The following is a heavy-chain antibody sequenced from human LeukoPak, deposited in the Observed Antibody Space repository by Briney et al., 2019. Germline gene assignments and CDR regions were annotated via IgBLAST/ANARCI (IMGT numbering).Heavy chain of an antibody. D-gene: IGHD3-10*01. Sequence: SETLSLTCTVSGGSISSSSYYWGWIRQPPGTGLEWIGSIFYSGSTYYNPSLKSRITISVDTSKNQFPLKLSSVTAADTAVYYCARGRGFTMVRGVRGYYYYMDVWGKGTTVTVSS. V-gene: IGHV4-39*06. CDR3: ARGRGFTMVRGVRGYYYYMDV. CDR2: IFYSGST. CDR1: GGSISSSSYY. J-gene: IGHJ6*03.